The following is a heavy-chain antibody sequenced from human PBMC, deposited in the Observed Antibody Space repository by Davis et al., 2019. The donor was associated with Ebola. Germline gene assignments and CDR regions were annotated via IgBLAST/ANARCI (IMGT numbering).Heavy chain of an antibody. CDR1: GFTFSSHW. CDR2: INGDGSRT. CDR3: ARDILGGTTGFDN. J-gene: IGHJ4*02. Sequence: PGGSLRLSCAVSGFTFSSHWMHWLRQVPGKGLVWLPRINGDGSRTTYANSVKARFTISRDNAKNTLFLQMHSLEVEDTAMYYCARDILGGTTGFDNWGQGTLVTVTS. V-gene: IGHV3-74*03. D-gene: IGHD1-26*01.